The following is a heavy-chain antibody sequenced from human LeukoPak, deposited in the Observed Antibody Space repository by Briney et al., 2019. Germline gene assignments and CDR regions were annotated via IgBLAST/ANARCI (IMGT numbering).Heavy chain of an antibody. CDR2: IRYSGSA. V-gene: IGHV4-59*08. CDR1: GGYISSYY. CDR3: ARLVYDSRGYYFDY. D-gene: IGHD3-22*01. J-gene: IGHJ4*02. Sequence: PSETLSLTCTVSGGYISSYYWSWIRQPPGKGLEWIGYIRYSGSANYNPSLRSRVTISIDTSKNQFSLKLSSVTAADTAVYHCARLVYDSRGYYFDYWGQGTLVTVSS.